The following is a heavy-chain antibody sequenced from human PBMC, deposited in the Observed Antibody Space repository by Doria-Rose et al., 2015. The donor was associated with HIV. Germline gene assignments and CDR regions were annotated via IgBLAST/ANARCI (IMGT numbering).Heavy chain of an antibody. Sequence: QWGPVLVKPTETLTLTCTVSGVSLSSPGMGVSWIRQPPGKALEWLANIFSDDERSYKTSLKGRLTISRGTSKSQVVLTMTDMDPVDTATYYCARIKSSRWYHKYYFDFWGQGTLVIVSA. D-gene: IGHD6-13*01. CDR3: ARIKSSRWYHKYYFDF. V-gene: IGHV2-26*01. CDR1: GVSLSSPGMG. J-gene: IGHJ4*02. CDR2: IFSDDER.